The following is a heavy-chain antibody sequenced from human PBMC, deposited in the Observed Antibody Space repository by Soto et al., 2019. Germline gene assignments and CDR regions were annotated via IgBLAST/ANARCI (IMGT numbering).Heavy chain of an antibody. Sequence: PSETLSLTCTVSGDSISCYYWGWIRQPPGKGLEWIGYIHYSGSTNYNPSLKSRVTISVDTPKNQFSLKVNSMTAADTAVYYCARGGFAARKGRWFDPWGPGTLVTVSS. CDR2: IHYSGST. V-gene: IGHV4-59*01. J-gene: IGHJ5*02. CDR1: GDSISCYY. CDR3: ARGGFAARKGRWFDP. D-gene: IGHD6-6*01.